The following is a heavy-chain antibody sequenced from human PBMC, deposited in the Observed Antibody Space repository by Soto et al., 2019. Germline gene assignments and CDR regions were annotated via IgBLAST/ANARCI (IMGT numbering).Heavy chain of an antibody. CDR1: GYTFTTYG. Sequence: ASLKASCKSSGYTFTTYGITWVRPAPGQGLDWMVWINPLKGDTKSAANFQDRVTMTTDTSTRTAYMELRSLRSDDTAVYYCARVKVPAAVLGAFDVWGQGTLVNVS. J-gene: IGHJ3*01. CDR3: ARVKVPAAVLGAFDV. V-gene: IGHV1-18*01. CDR2: INPLKGDT. D-gene: IGHD2-2*01.